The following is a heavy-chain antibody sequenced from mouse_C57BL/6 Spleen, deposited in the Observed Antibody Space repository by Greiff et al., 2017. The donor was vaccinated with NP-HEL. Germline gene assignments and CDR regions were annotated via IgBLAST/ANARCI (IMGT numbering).Heavy chain of an antibody. Sequence: VQLQQSGPELVKPGASVKISCKASGYAFSSSWMNWVKQRPGKGLEWIGRIYPGDGDTNYNGKFKGKATLTADKSSSTAYMQLSSLTSEDSAVYFCARGLLPSWYFDVWGTGTTVTVSS. CDR1: GYAFSSSW. J-gene: IGHJ1*03. V-gene: IGHV1-82*01. CDR3: ARGLLPSWYFDV. CDR2: IYPGDGDT. D-gene: IGHD2-3*01.